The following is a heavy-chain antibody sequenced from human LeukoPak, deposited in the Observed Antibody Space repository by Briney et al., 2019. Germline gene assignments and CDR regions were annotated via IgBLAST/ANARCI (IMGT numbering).Heavy chain of an antibody. Sequence: KSSQTLSLTCTVSGGFISRGGYYWSWLRQHPGKGLEWIGHIYYSGSTYYNPSLKRRGTISVDTSKNQFSLRLSSVTAAATAVYCCAVRYYYASGYYGMDVWGQGTTVTVSS. D-gene: IGHD3-10*01. J-gene: IGHJ6*02. CDR3: AVRYYYASGYYGMDV. CDR1: GGFISRGGYY. V-gene: IGHV4-31*03. CDR2: IYYSGST.